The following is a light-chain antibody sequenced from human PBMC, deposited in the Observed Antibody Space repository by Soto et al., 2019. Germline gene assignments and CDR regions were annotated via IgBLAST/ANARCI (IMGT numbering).Light chain of an antibody. J-gene: IGKJ3*01. CDR3: QQYGSSPFT. CDR1: QSVSSSY. Sequence: EIVLTQSPGTLSLSPGERATLSCRASQSVSSSYLAWYQQKPGQAPRLLIYGASSRATGIPDRFSGSGSGTDFTRTISRLEPEDFAVYYCQQYGSSPFTFGPWTKGHIK. V-gene: IGKV3-20*01. CDR2: GAS.